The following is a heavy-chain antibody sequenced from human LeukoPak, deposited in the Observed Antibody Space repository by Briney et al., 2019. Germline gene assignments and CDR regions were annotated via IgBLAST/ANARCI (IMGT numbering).Heavy chain of an antibody. D-gene: IGHD3-10*02. J-gene: IGHJ5*02. CDR2: ISSSSSTT. CDR3: ARITMSRFDP. Sequence: GGSLRLSCAASGFTFSSYSMNWVRQAPGKGLEWVSYISSSSSTTYYADSVEGRFTISRDNSKNTLYLQMNSLRAEDTAVYYCARITMSRFDPWGQGTLVTVS. CDR1: GFTFSSYS. V-gene: IGHV3-48*01.